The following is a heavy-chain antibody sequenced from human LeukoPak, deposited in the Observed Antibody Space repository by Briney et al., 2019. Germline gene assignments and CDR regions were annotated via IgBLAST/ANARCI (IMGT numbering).Heavy chain of an antibody. V-gene: IGHV1-46*01. CDR1: GYTFTGYS. Sequence: ASVKVSCKASGYTFTGYSMHWVRQAPGQGLEWMGIINPSGGSTSYAQKFQGRVTMTRDTSTSTVYMELSSLRSEDTAVYYCARAGWELLPRFDPWGQGTLVTVSS. J-gene: IGHJ5*02. CDR2: INPSGGST. CDR3: ARAGWELLPRFDP. D-gene: IGHD1-26*01.